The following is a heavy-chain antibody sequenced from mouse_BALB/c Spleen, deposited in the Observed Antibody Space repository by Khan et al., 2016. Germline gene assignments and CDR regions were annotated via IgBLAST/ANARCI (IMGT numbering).Heavy chain of an antibody. CDR3: ARWLDAMDY. Sequence: EVQLQESGPGLVKPSQSLSLTCTVTGYSITSDYAWNWIRQFPGNKLEWMGYISYSGTTTYNPSLKRRISITRDTSKNQFFLQLNSVTTDDTATYYCARWLDAMDYWGQGPSVTVSS. CDR1: GYSITSDYA. CDR2: ISYSGTT. J-gene: IGHJ4*01. D-gene: IGHD2-2*01. V-gene: IGHV3-2*02.